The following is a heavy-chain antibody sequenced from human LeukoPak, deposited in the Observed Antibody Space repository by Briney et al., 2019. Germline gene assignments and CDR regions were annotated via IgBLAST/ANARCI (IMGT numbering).Heavy chain of an antibody. D-gene: IGHD5-18*01. Sequence: GGSLRLSCAASGFTFSNSGMHWVRQAPGKGLEWVSSISSSSIYMYYADSLKGRFTISRDNAKNSLYLQMNSLRAEDTAVYYCAHSSGYAYGLDYWGQGTLVTVSS. V-gene: IGHV3-21*01. CDR2: ISSSSIYM. J-gene: IGHJ4*02. CDR1: GFTFSNSG. CDR3: AHSSGYAYGLDY.